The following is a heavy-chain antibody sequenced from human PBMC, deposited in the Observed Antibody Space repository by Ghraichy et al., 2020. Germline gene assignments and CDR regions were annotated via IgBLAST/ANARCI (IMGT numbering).Heavy chain of an antibody. D-gene: IGHD2-2*01. CDR3: ARHLRYCASASCFYMDV. J-gene: IGHJ6*03. CDR2: MYYSGST. V-gene: IGHV4-39*01. Sequence: SETLSLTCTVSGGSIRNNNYYWGWIRQPPENGLEWVATMYYSGSTFYNPSLESRVTMSVDTSRNQFSLKLSSLTAADTAIYYCARHLRYCASASCFYMDVWGKGTTVTVSS. CDR1: GGSIRNNNYY.